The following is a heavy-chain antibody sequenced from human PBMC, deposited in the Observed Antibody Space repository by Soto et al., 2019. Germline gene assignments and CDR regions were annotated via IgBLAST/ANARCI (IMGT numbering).Heavy chain of an antibody. Sequence: ASVKVSCKASGYTFTSYGISWVRQAPGQGLEWMGWISAYNGNTNYAQKLQGRVTMTTDTSTSTAYMELRSLRSDDTAVYYCARDPGYCSSTSCYGQGDVWGKGTTVTVSS. D-gene: IGHD2-2*01. J-gene: IGHJ6*04. V-gene: IGHV1-18*01. CDR2: ISAYNGNT. CDR3: ARDPGYCSSTSCYGQGDV. CDR1: GYTFTSYG.